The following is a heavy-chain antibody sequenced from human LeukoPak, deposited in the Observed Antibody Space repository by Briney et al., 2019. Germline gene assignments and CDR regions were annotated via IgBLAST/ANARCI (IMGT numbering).Heavy chain of an antibody. D-gene: IGHD5-12*01. CDR2: IYHSGST. J-gene: IGHJ4*02. Sequence: SETLSLTCAVSGYSISSGYYWGWIRQPPGKGLEWIGSIYHSGSTYYNPSLKSRATISVDTSKNQFSLKLSSVTAADTAVYYCARDFWGGYDLYFDYWGQGTLVTVSS. CDR1: GYSISSGYY. CDR3: ARDFWGGYDLYFDY. V-gene: IGHV4-38-2*02.